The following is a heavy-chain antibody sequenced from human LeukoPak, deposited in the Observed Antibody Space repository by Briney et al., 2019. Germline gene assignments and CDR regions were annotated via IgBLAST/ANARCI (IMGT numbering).Heavy chain of an antibody. V-gene: IGHV3-21*01. CDR3: ARDSMTTVPFDY. CDR2: ISSSSSYI. Sequence: GGSLRLSCAASGFTFSSYSMNWVRQAPGKGLEWVSSISSSSSYIYYADSVKGRFTISRDNAKNSLYLQMNSLRAEDTAVYYCARDSMTTVPFDYWGQGTLVTVSS. CDR1: GFTFSSYS. J-gene: IGHJ4*02. D-gene: IGHD4-17*01.